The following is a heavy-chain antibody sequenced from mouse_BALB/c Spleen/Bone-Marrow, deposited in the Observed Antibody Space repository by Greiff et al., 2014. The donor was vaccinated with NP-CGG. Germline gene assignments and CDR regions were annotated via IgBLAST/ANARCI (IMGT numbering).Heavy chain of an antibody. D-gene: IGHD3-3*01. CDR3: AREGGTNCAMDY. Sequence: QVHVKQSGPELMKPGASVRISCKASGYTFTSFYIHWVKQRPGQGLQWIGWIYPGNISTKYNEKFKDKAILTADKSSSTAYMQLSSLTSEDSAVYFCAREGGTNCAMDYWGQGTSVTVSS. CDR2: IYPGNIST. V-gene: IGHV1S56*01. J-gene: IGHJ4*01. CDR1: GYTFTSFY.